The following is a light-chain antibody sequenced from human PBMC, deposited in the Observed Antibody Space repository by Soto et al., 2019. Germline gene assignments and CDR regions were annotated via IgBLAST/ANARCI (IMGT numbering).Light chain of an antibody. CDR1: QSLLWTNGYNF. CDR2: MLY. CDR3: MQPLHVPWT. V-gene: IGKV2-28*01. J-gene: IGKJ1*01. Sequence: DIVMTQSPLSLPVTPGEPASISCRSSQSLLWTNGYNFVDWFLQKPGQSPQLLIYMLYNRSSGVTGRFSGSGAGTDDTFIISRVEAEDVGVNYCMQPLHVPWTFRQGTKLEIK.